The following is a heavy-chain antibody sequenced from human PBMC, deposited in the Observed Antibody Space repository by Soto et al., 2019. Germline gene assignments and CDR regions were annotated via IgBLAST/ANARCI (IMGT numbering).Heavy chain of an antibody. J-gene: IGHJ6*02. D-gene: IGHD3-10*01. CDR3: AKNGQPPYYCYGLDV. CDR1: GYTFTRYG. CDR2: ISGYNGDA. Sequence: GASVKVSCKASGYTFTRYGISWVRQAPGQGLEWMGWISGYNGDANYAHSFQGRVSMTIDTSTTTAYMELRTLTPDDTAVYYCAKNGQPPYYCYGLDVWGQGTTVTVSS. V-gene: IGHV1-18*01.